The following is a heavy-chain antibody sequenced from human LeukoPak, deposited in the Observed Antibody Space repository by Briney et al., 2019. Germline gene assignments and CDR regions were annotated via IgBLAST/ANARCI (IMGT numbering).Heavy chain of an antibody. CDR2: TWYDGSNK. CDR3: ARGGHCSTTSCSNYDGMDV. V-gene: IGHV3-33*01. Sequence: PGGSLRLSCAASGFTFSRYGMHWVRQAPGKGLEWVAATWYDGSNKYYADSVKGRFTISRDNSKNTLYLQMNSLRAEDTAVYFCARGGHCSTTSCSNYDGMDVWGQGTTLTVSS. CDR1: GFTFSRYG. D-gene: IGHD2-2*01. J-gene: IGHJ6*02.